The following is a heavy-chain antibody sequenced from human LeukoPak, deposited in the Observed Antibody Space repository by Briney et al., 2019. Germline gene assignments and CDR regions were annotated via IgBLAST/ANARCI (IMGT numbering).Heavy chain of an antibody. CDR3: ARANAGDYSSGWYYLY. CDR2: INSDGSGT. J-gene: IGHJ4*02. Sequence: GGSLRLSCAASGFTFTSYWMHWVRQAPGKGLVWVSRINSDGSGTIYADSVKGRFTISRDNAKNTLYLQMNSLRAEDTAVYYCARANAGDYSSGWYYLYWGQGTLVTVSS. V-gene: IGHV3-74*01. D-gene: IGHD6-19*01. CDR1: GFTFTSYW.